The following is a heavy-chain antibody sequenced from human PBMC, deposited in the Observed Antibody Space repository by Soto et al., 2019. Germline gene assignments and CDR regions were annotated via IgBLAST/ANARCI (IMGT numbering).Heavy chain of an antibody. CDR2: ISYDGSNK. V-gene: IGHV3-30*18. CDR3: AKGRGPRD. CDR1: GFTFSSYG. Sequence: QVQLVESGGGVVQPGRSLRLSCAASGFTFSSYGMHWVRQAPGKGLEWVAVISYDGSNKYYADSVKGRFTISRDNSKNTLYLQMNSLRAEDTAVYYCAKGRGPRDWGQGTLVTVSS. J-gene: IGHJ4*02.